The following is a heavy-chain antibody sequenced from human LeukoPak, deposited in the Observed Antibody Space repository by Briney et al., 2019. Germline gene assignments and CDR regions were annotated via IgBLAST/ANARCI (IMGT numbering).Heavy chain of an antibody. D-gene: IGHD3-22*01. CDR1: GGSISSSSYY. V-gene: IGHV4-39*01. CDR2: IYYSGST. Sequence: SETLSLTCTVSGGSISSSSYYWGWIRQPPGKGLEWIGSIYYSGSTYYNPSLKSRVTISVDTSKNQFSLKLSSVTAADTAVYYCARQVDRWAYDAFDIWGQGTMVTVSS. CDR3: ARQVDRWAYDAFDI. J-gene: IGHJ3*02.